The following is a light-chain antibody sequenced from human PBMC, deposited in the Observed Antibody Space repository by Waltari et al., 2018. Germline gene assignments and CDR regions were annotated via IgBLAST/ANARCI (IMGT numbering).Light chain of an antibody. CDR2: HAS. Sequence: EIVLTQSPGTLSLSPGESATLSCRASQSISKYLAWYQQKPGQAPRLLIYHASSRAAGIPDRFSGSGSGTDVSLTISRLEPEEFAVYYCQHYERLPVTFGQGTKLEIK. V-gene: IGKV3-20*01. CDR3: QHYERLPVT. J-gene: IGKJ1*01. CDR1: QSISKY.